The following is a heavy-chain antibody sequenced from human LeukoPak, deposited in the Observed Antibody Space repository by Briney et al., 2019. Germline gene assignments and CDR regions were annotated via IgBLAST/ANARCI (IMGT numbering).Heavy chain of an antibody. J-gene: IGHJ4*02. CDR2: IIPILGIA. Sequence: GSSVKVSCKASGGTFSSYAISWVRQAPGQGLEWMGRIIPILGIANYAQKFQGRVTITADKSTSTAHMELSGLRSEDTAVYYCAVIWFGELLDIPVVDYWGQGTLVTVSS. D-gene: IGHD3-10*01. CDR3: AVIWFGELLDIPVVDY. CDR1: GGTFSSYA. V-gene: IGHV1-69*04.